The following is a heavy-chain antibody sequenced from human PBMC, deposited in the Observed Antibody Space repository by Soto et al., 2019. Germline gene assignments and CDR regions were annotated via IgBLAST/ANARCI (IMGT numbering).Heavy chain of an antibody. CDR1: GFTFSDYF. V-gene: IGHV3-11*01. CDR3: ATEHVGGNYVFDY. CDR2: ISSSGIAI. J-gene: IGHJ4*02. Sequence: PGGSLRLSCAASGFTFSDYFLSWIRQAPGKGLEWVSYISSSGIAIYYADSVKGRFTISRDNAKNSLYLQMNSLRAEDTAVYYCATEHVGGNYVFDYWGQGTLVTVS. D-gene: IGHD1-26*01.